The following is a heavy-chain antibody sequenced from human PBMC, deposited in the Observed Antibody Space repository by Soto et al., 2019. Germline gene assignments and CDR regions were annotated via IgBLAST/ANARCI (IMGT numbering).Heavy chain of an antibody. CDR2: ISVYSGNT. J-gene: IGHJ4*02. D-gene: IGHD6-6*01. CDR3: ARVRPEYSSSFSYYFDY. CDR1: GYTFATYG. Sequence: GASVKVSCKASGYTFATYGITWVRQAPGQGLEWVAWISVYSGNTNYAQRVQGRVTLTRDTFTSTAYMELRSLRSDDTAVYYCARVRPEYSSSFSYYFDYWGQGTLVTVSS. V-gene: IGHV1-18*01.